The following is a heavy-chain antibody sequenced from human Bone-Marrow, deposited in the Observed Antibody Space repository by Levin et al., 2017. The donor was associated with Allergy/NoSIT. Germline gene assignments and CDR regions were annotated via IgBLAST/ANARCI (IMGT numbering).Heavy chain of an antibody. V-gene: IGHV4-30-4*01. D-gene: IGHD4-17*01. CDR2: IYYSGST. J-gene: IGHJ4*02. Sequence: ASQTLSLTCTVSGGSISSGDYYWSWIRQPPGKGLEWIGYIYYSGSTYYNPSLKSRVTISVDTSKNQFSLKLSSVTAADTAVYYCATLRAGGDYGDYSLPRWGQGTLVTVSS. CDR3: ATLRAGGDYGDYSLPR. CDR1: GGSISSGDYY.